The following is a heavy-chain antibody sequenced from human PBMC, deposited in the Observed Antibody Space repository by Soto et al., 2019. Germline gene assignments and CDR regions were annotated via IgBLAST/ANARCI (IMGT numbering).Heavy chain of an antibody. CDR2: VWYDESNK. CDR3: ATDRDGFDY. CDR1: GFTFSTSV. V-gene: IGHV3-33*01. Sequence: GGSLRLYCAASGFTFSTSVMHWVRQAPGKGLEWVTVVWYDESNKYYADSVKGRFTVSRDNSKNTLYLQMNSLRADDTGVYYCATDRDGFDYWGQGTLVTVSS. J-gene: IGHJ4*02.